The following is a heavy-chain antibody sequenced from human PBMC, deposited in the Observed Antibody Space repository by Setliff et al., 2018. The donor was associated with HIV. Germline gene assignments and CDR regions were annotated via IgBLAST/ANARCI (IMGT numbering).Heavy chain of an antibody. CDR3: ARSGVFSTDWFDP. CDR1: GGSISTHY. D-gene: IGHD3-9*01. J-gene: IGHJ5*02. CDR2: IYNSGST. V-gene: IGHV4-4*08. Sequence: PSETLSLTCTVSGGSISTHYWNWIRQPPGKGLGWIGYIYNSGSTNYNPSLKSRVTISVDTSKNQFSLKLSSVTAADTAVYYCARSGVFSTDWFDPWGQGTLVTVSS.